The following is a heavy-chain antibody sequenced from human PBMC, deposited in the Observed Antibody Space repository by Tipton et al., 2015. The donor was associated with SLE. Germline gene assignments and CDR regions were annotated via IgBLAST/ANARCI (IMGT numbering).Heavy chain of an antibody. CDR3: ASQSSSGWYFEY. D-gene: IGHD6-19*01. V-gene: IGHV4-4*09. Sequence: TLSLTCTVSGGSISTYYWNWIRQPPGKGLEWIGYIYSSGSTNYNPSLQSRVTMSVDTSKNQFSLKLSSVTAADTAVYYCASQSSSGWYFEYWGQGALVTVSS. CDR1: GGSISTYY. J-gene: IGHJ4*02. CDR2: IYSSGST.